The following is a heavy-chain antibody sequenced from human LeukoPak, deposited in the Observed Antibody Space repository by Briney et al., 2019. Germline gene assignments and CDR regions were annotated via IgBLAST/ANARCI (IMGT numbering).Heavy chain of an antibody. J-gene: IGHJ4*02. V-gene: IGHV4-34*01. Sequence: PSETLSLTCAVYGDFFSGYYWSWIRQPPGKGLEWIGEINHSGSTNYSPSLKSRVTISVDTSKNQFSLRLSSVTAADTAVYYCARGVVIAPQTFDYWGQGTLVTVSS. CDR3: ARGVVIAPQTFDY. D-gene: IGHD2-21*01. CDR1: GDFFSGYY. CDR2: INHSGST.